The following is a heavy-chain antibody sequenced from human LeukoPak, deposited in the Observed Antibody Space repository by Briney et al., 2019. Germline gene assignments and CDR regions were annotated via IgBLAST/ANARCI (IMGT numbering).Heavy chain of an antibody. Sequence: SVKVSCKASGGTFSSYAISWVRQAPGQGPEWMGGIIPIFGTANYAQKFQGRVTITADESTSTAYMELSSLRSEDTAVYYCARGYYDSSGSGYWGQGTLVTVSS. CDR3: ARGYYDSSGSGY. J-gene: IGHJ4*02. CDR2: IIPIFGTA. D-gene: IGHD3-22*01. V-gene: IGHV1-69*13. CDR1: GGTFSSYA.